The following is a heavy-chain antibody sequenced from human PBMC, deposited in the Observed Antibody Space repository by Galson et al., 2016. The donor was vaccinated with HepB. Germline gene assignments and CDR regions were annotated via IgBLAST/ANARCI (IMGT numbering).Heavy chain of an antibody. V-gene: IGHV1-24*01. J-gene: IGHJ4*02. CDR3: AVHRFSYGSAPLDF. CDR2: FDPEDGEV. Sequence: SVKVSCKVSGNTLTDLSMHWVRQAPGKGLEWMGGFDPEDGEVIYAQKFQGRVTMTADTTTDTGYMELSSLRSEDTAVYYWAVHRFSYGSAPLDFWGPGTLVTVSS. CDR1: GNTLTDLS. D-gene: IGHD5-18*01.